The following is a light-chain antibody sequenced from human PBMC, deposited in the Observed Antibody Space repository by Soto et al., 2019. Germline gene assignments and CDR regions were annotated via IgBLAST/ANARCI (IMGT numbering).Light chain of an antibody. CDR2: GAS. V-gene: IGKV3-15*01. CDR1: QSVSSN. CDR3: QQYNNWPPWT. J-gene: IGKJ1*01. Sequence: EIVMTQSPATLSVSPGERATLSCRASQSVSSNLAWYQQKPGQAPRLLIYGASTRATGIPARFSGSGSGTESTLTISSLQSEDFAVYYCQQYNNWPPWTFGQGTKVEI.